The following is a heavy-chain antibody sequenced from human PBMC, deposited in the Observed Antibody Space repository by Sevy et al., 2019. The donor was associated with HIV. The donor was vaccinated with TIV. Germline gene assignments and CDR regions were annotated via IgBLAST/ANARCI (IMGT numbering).Heavy chain of an antibody. J-gene: IGHJ6*02. CDR3: ARGGIMATTEYGMDV. V-gene: IGHV4-34*01. Sequence: SETLSLTCAVSGGSSSGYYWAWIRQSPGKGLEWIGEIIHRGSTKYNPSLKSRVSISVDTSKDQISLRLTSLTAADTAVYYCARGGIMATTEYGMDVWGQGTTVTVSS. CDR1: GGSSSGYY. CDR2: IIHRGST. D-gene: IGHD1-1*01.